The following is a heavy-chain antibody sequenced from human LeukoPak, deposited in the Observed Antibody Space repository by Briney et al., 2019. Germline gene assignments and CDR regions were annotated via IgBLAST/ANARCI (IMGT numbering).Heavy chain of an antibody. J-gene: IGHJ4*02. Sequence: GGSLRLSCTASGFTFSTYGMHWVRQAPGKGLKWVAFMRYDGSNKYYGDSVKGRFTISRDNSKNTLYLQMNSLRVEDTAVYYCAKVRGNYDFWSGFDYWGQGTLVTVSS. CDR1: GFTFSTYG. D-gene: IGHD3-3*01. V-gene: IGHV3-30*02. CDR2: MRYDGSNK. CDR3: AKVRGNYDFWSGFDY.